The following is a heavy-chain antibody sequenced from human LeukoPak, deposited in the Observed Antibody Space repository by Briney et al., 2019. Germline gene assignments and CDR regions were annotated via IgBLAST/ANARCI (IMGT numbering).Heavy chain of an antibody. CDR2: IYYSGST. CDR3: AIGTIIVVEAFEI. D-gene: IGHD3-22*01. CDR1: GGSISSSSYY. J-gene: IGHJ3*02. V-gene: IGHV4-39*01. Sequence: SETLSLTCTVSGGSISSSSYYWGWIRQPPGKGLERIGSIYYSGSTYYNPSLKSRVTISVDTSKNQFSLKLSSVTAADTAVYYCAIGTIIVVEAFEIWGQGTMVTVSS.